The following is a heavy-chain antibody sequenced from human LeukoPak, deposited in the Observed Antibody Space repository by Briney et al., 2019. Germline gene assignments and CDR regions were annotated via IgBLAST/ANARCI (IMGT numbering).Heavy chain of an antibody. D-gene: IGHD1-1*01. V-gene: IGHV3-15*01. CDR1: GFTVSSNY. CDR3: TTYKEH. Sequence: GGSLRLSCAASGFTVSSNYMSWVRQAPGKGLEWVGRIKSKIDGGTTDYAAPVKGRFTISRDDSKNTLYLQMNSLKTEDTAVYYCTTYKEHWGQGTLVTVSS. CDR2: IKSKIDGGTT. J-gene: IGHJ1*01.